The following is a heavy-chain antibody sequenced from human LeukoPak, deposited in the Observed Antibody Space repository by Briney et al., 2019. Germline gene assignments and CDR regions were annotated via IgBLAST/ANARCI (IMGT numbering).Heavy chain of an antibody. CDR3: AREFEGSASGAGY. CDR1: GFTFSSYS. CDR2: MSVSSGLI. J-gene: IGHJ4*02. D-gene: IGHD1-26*01. V-gene: IGHV3-21*01. Sequence: GGSLRLSCVASGFTFSSYSMNWVRQAPGKGLEWVSSMSVSSGLIYYGDSVKGRFTVSRDNAKNSLYLQMNSLRAEDTAVYYCAREFEGSASGAGYWGQGTLVTVSS.